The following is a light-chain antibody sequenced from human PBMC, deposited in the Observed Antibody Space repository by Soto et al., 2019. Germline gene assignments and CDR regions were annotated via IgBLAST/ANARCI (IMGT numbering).Light chain of an antibody. CDR1: ESISSW. CDR2: KAS. Sequence: DIQMTQSPSTLSASVGDRVTITCRASESISSWLAWFQQKPGKAPKLLIYKASILQSGVSSRFSGSESGTEFTITISSLQPDYFATYFCQQYSAKWTFGQGTKVEIK. CDR3: QQYSAKWT. V-gene: IGKV1-5*03. J-gene: IGKJ1*01.